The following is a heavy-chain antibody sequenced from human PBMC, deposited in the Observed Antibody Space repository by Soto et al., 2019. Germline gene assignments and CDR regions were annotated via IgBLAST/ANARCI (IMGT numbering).Heavy chain of an antibody. Sequence: VQLVQSGAEVKKPGASVRISCTASGISYTTYAIHWVRQAPGQGLEWMGWINAGNGDTRYSQRFQGRDTLTTDTPATTTYMDLSSLRSEDTSIYCCARAISGYVTWGQGTLVTVSS. CDR1: GISYTTYA. V-gene: IGHV1-3*01. CDR3: ARAISGYVT. CDR2: INAGNGDT. D-gene: IGHD5-12*01. J-gene: IGHJ4*02.